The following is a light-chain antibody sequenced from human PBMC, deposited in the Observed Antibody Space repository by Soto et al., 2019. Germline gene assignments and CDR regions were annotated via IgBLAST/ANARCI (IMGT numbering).Light chain of an antibody. CDR2: DAS. CDR1: QSVSSR. J-gene: IGKJ1*01. CDR3: QQYNSYSWT. Sequence: SHTVHFPSTLSASVGDRVSITCRASQSVSSRLAWYQQKPGKAPKLLIYDASSLASGVPSRFSGSGSGTEFTLTISSLQSDDFAVYYCQQYNSYSWTFGHGTKVDIK. V-gene: IGKV1-5*01.